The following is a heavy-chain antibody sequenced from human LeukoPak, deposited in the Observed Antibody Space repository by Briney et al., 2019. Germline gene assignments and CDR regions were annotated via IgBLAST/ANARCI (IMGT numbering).Heavy chain of an antibody. Sequence: SETLSLTCTVSGGSISSSSYYWGWIRQPPGKGLEWIGSISYSGSTYYNPSLKSRVTISVDTSKNQFSLKLSSVTAADTAVYYCAREDGYIEGGVSYFDYWGQGTLVTVSS. J-gene: IGHJ4*02. D-gene: IGHD5-24*01. CDR1: GGSISSSSYY. CDR3: AREDGYIEGGVSYFDY. V-gene: IGHV4-39*07. CDR2: ISYSGST.